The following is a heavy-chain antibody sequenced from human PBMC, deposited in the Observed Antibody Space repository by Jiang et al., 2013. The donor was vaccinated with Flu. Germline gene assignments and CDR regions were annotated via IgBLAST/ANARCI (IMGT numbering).Heavy chain of an antibody. CDR2: INPKSGAA. J-gene: IGHJ5*02. V-gene: IGHV1-2*02. Sequence: GAEVKKPGASVKVSCQASGYTFSGHYIHWVRQAPGQGLETTGWINPKSGAANYAQKFQGRVTMTGDTSISTVYMELSRLTSEDTAVYYCARVRGVELDHWGQGTLVTVSS. D-gene: IGHD5-24*01. CDR1: GYTFSGHY. CDR3: ARVRGVELDH.